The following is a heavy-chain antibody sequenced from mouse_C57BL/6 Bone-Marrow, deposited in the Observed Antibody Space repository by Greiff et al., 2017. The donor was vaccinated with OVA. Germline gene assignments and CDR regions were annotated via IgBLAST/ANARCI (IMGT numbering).Heavy chain of an antibody. CDR3: ARMGMVTFDY. V-gene: IGHV5-6*02. Sequence: EVKLVESGGDLVKPGGSLKLSCAASGFTFSSYGMSWVRQTPDKRLEWVATISSGGSYTYYPDSVKGRFTISRDNAKNTLYLQMSSLKSEDTAMYYCARMGMVTFDYWGQGTTLTVSS. J-gene: IGHJ2*01. CDR2: ISSGGSYT. D-gene: IGHD2-2*01. CDR1: GFTFSSYG.